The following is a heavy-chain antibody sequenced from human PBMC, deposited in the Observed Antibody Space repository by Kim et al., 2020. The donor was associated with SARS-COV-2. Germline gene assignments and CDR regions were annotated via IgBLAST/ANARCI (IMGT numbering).Heavy chain of an antibody. J-gene: IGHJ3*02. CDR2: GTT. Sequence: GTTQYTPSLRSRVALSVDTAKNQCSLELSSVTGADTALYYCARRKAPDIWGQGTLVTVSS. V-gene: IGHV4-39*01. CDR3: ARRKAPDI.